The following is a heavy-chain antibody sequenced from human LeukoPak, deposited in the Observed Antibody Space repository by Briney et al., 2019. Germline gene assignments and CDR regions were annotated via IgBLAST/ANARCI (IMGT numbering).Heavy chain of an antibody. CDR3: ARLDTAMILGMDV. J-gene: IGHJ6*02. D-gene: IGHD5-18*01. V-gene: IGHV5-51*01. Sequence: GESLKISCKGSGYRFSGYWIAWVRQVPGKGLEWMGIIYPGDSDTRYSPSFEGQVTISADTSISTAYLQWNSLQASDTAMFYCARLDTAMILGMDVWGRGTTVTVSS. CDR2: IYPGDSDT. CDR1: GYRFSGYW.